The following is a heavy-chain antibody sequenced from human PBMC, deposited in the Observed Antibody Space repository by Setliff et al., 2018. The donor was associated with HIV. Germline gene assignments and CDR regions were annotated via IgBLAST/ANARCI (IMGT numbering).Heavy chain of an antibody. J-gene: IGHJ3*02. CDR2: IYYNGNT. CDR3: ARLFQWMSYSFDI. D-gene: IGHD5-12*01. CDR1: GGSISSHY. Sequence: SETLSLTCTVSGGSISSHYWSWIRLPPGKGLEWIGTIYYNGNTYHNPSLKTRVTISVDTSKSQFSLKLNSVTAADTGVYYCARLFQWMSYSFDIWGQGTVVTVSS. V-gene: IGHV4-59*08.